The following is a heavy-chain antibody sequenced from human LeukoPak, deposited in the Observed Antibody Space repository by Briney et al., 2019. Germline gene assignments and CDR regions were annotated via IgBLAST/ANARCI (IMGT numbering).Heavy chain of an antibody. V-gene: IGHV3-30-3*01. CDR2: ISYDGSNK. CDR1: GFTFSSYA. Sequence: GGSLRLSCAASGFTFSSYAMHWVRQAPGKGLEWVAVISYDGSNKYYADSVKGRSTISRDNSKNTLYLQMNSLRAEDTAVYYCAREKSQSRNYYYYGMDVWGQGTTVTVSS. CDR3: AREKSQSRNYYYYGMDV. J-gene: IGHJ6*02.